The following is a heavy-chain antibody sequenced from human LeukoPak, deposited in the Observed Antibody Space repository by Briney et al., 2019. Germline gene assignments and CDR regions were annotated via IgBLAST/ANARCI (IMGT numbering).Heavy chain of an antibody. CDR1: GFTVSSNY. D-gene: IGHD3-16*01. J-gene: IGHJ4*02. CDR2: IYSGGST. CDR3: ARFSSPRSVYYFDY. Sequence: GGSLRLSCAASGFTVSSNYMSWVRQAPGKGLEWVSVIYSGGSTYYADSVKGRFTISRDNSKNTLSLQMNTLRAEDTAVYYCARFSSPRSVYYFDYWGQGTLVTVSS. V-gene: IGHV3-53*01.